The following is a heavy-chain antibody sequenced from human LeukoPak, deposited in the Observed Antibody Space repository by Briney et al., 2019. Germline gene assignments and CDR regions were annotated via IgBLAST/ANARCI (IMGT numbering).Heavy chain of an antibody. CDR2: ISYDGSNK. CDR3: AKDRALFTVGWYFDL. J-gene: IGHJ2*01. Sequence: GGSLRLSCAASGFTFSSYGMHWVRQAPGKGLEWVAVISYDGSNKYYADSVKGRFTISRDNSKNTVYLQMNSLRAEDTAVYYCAKDRALFTVGWYFDLWGRGTLVTVSS. D-gene: IGHD4-17*01. CDR1: GFTFSSYG. V-gene: IGHV3-30*18.